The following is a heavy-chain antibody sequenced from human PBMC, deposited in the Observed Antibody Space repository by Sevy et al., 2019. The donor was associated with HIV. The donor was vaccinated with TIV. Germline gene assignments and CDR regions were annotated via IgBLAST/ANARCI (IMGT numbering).Heavy chain of an antibody. CDR3: ARPGDYTDSSGYYYLPDAFDL. CDR2: IYPADSDI. Sequence: GESLKISCKGSGYIFTKYWIGWVRQMPGKGLQWMGLIYPADSDIRYSQSFQGQVTISVDKSISTAYLQWSSLEASDSAMYYCARPGDYTDSSGYYYLPDAFDLWGQGTMVTVSS. CDR1: GYIFTKYW. D-gene: IGHD3-22*01. J-gene: IGHJ3*01. V-gene: IGHV5-51*01.